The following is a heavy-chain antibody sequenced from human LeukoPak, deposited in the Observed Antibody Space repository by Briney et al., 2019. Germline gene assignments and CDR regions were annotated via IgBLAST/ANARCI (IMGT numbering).Heavy chain of an antibody. CDR1: GFTFSSYW. CDR3: ARILPISGRDS. J-gene: IGHJ4*02. D-gene: IGHD2-15*01. CDR2: INSDGSST. Sequence: GGSLRLSYAASGFTFSSYWMHGVRQAPGKGLVWVSRINSDGSSTSYADSVRGRFTISRDNAKNTVYLQMNSLRGEDTAVYYCARILPISGRDSWGQGTLVTVSS. V-gene: IGHV3-74*01.